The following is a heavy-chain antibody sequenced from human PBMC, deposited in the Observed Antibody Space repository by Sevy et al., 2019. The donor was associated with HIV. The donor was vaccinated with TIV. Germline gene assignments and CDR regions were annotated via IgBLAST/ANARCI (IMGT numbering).Heavy chain of an antibody. CDR3: ARESGSNWYFDL. V-gene: IGHV3-33*01. Sequence: GGSLRLSCAASGFTFSNYDMHWVRQAPGKGLEWVGAIFSDANIKYYVDSVKGRFAISRDNSKNTVYLQMNSLRAEDTAVYSCARESGSNWYFDLWGRGTPVTVSS. CDR2: IFSDANIK. J-gene: IGHJ2*01. CDR1: GFTFSNYD. D-gene: IGHD1-26*01.